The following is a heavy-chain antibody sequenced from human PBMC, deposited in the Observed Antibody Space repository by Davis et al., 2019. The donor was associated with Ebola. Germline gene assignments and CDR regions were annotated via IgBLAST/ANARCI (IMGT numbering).Heavy chain of an antibody. CDR1: GYSFTSYW. CDR3: AILVMGISYYYYGMDV. J-gene: IGHJ6*02. V-gene: IGHV5-51*01. Sequence: GESLKISCKGSGYSFTSYWIGWVRQLPGKGLEWIGIIYPGDSDTRYSPSFQGQVTISADKSISTAYLQWSSLKASDTAMYYCAILVMGISYYYYGMDVWGQGTTVTVSS. CDR2: IYPGDSDT. D-gene: IGHD3-22*01.